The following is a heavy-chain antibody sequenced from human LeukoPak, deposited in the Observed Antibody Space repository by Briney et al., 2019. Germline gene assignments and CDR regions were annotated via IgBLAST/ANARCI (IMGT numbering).Heavy chain of an antibody. CDR1: GGSISSSSYY. J-gene: IGHJ4*02. CDR3: ASNDYGVDY. V-gene: IGHV4-39*07. D-gene: IGHD4-17*01. Sequence: PSETLFLTCTVSGGSISSSSYYWGWIRQPPGKGLEWIGSIYYSGSTYYNPSLKSRVTISVDTSKNQFSLKLSSVTAADTAVYYCASNDYGVDYWGQGTLVTVSS. CDR2: IYYSGST.